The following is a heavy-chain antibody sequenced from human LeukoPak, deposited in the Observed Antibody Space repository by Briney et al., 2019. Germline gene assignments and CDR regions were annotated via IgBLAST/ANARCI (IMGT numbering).Heavy chain of an antibody. D-gene: IGHD6-13*01. CDR3: AREGTDSSSWYRYYYYYMDV. Sequence: ASVKVSCKASGGTFSSYAISWVRQAPGQGLEWMGRIIPIFGTANYAQKFQGRVTITTDESTSTAYMELSNLRSEDTAVYYCAREGTDSSSWYRYYYYYMDVWGKGTTVTVSS. J-gene: IGHJ6*03. CDR1: GGTFSSYA. CDR2: IIPIFGTA. V-gene: IGHV1-69*05.